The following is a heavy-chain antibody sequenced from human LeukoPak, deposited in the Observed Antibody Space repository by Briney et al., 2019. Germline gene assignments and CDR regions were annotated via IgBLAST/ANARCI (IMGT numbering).Heavy chain of an antibody. CDR2: ISSSSSYI. CDR1: GFTFSSYS. V-gene: IGHV3-21*01. D-gene: IGHD3-3*01. CDR3: AREPEYDFWSAPNRFDP. Sequence: GGSLRLSCAASGFTFSSYSMNWVRQAPGKGLEWVSSISSSSSYISYADSVKGRFTISRDNAKNSLYLQMNSLRAEDTAVYYCAREPEYDFWSAPNRFDPSGRGTLVTVSS. J-gene: IGHJ5*02.